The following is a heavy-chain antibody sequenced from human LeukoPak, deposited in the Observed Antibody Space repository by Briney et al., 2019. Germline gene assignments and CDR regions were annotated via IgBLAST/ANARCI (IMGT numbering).Heavy chain of an antibody. V-gene: IGHV1-69*02. D-gene: IGHD2-2*01. J-gene: IGHJ6*03. CDR3: ARSPSCSSTSCYSYHYNYYHMDV. CDR1: GGTFSRYT. CDR2: IIPILGIA. Sequence: SVKVSCKASGGTFSRYTISWVRQAPGQGLEWMGRIIPILGIANYAQKFQGRVTITADKSTSTAYMELSSLRSEETAVYYCARSPSCSSTSCYSYHYNYYHMDVWRKGTTVTVSS.